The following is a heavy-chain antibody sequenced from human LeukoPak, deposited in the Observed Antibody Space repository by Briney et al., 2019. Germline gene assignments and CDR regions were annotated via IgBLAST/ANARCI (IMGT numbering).Heavy chain of an antibody. J-gene: IGHJ6*02. CDR3: ARVSEPAILGYYYGMDV. D-gene: IGHD2-21*02. Sequence: SETLSLTCAVYGGSFSGYYWSWIRQPPGKGLEWIGEINHSGSTNYNPSLKSRVTISVDTSKNQFSLKLSSVTAADTAVYYCARVSEPAILGYYYGMDVWGQGTTVTVSS. CDR2: INHSGST. CDR1: GGSFSGYY. V-gene: IGHV4-34*01.